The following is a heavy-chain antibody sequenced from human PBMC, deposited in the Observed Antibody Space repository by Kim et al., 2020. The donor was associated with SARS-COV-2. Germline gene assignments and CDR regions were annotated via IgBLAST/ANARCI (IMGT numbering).Heavy chain of an antibody. CDR3: ASLTGKSAFDI. J-gene: IGHJ3*02. D-gene: IGHD2-8*02. CDR1: GFTVSSNY. V-gene: IGHV3-66*01. CDR2: IYSGGST. Sequence: GGSLRLSCAASGFTVSSNYMSWVRQAPGKGLEWVSVIYSGGSTYYADSVKGRFTISRDNSKNTLYLQMNSLRAEDTAVYYCASLTGKSAFDIWGQGTMVTVSS.